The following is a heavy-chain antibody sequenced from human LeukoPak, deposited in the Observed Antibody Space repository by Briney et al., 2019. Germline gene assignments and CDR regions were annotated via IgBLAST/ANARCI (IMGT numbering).Heavy chain of an antibody. CDR3: AADQRGAQGPFANY. Sequence: SVKVSCKASGFTFTSSAVQWERQARGQRLEWIGWIVVGSGNTNYAQKFQERVTITRDMSTSTAYMELSSLRSEDTAVYYCAADQRGAQGPFANYWGQGTLVTVSS. V-gene: IGHV1-58*01. CDR1: GFTFTSSA. D-gene: IGHD3-9*01. CDR2: IVVGSGNT. J-gene: IGHJ4*02.